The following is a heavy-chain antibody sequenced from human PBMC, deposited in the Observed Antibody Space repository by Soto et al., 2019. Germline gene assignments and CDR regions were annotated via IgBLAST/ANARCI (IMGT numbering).Heavy chain of an antibody. CDR1: GFTFSSYS. J-gene: IGHJ5*02. D-gene: IGHD4-17*01. Sequence: PGGSLRLSCAASGFTFSSYSMNWVRQAPGKGLEWVSSISSSSSYIYYADSVKGRFTISRDNAKNSLYLQMNSLGAEDTAVYYCARDRSTVIPPWFDPWGQGTLVTVSS. CDR3: ARDRSTVIPPWFDP. V-gene: IGHV3-21*01. CDR2: ISSSSSYI.